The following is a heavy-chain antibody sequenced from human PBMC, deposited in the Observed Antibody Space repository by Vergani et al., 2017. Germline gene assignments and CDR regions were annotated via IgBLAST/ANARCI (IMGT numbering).Heavy chain of an antibody. D-gene: IGHD3-3*01. Sequence: EVQLVESGGGLVQPGGSLRLSCAASGFTFSSYWMHWVRQAPGKGLVWVSRINSDGSSTSYADSVKGRFTISRDNAKNTLYLQMNSLRAEDTAVYYCARDASTTIFGVVTMGTFDYWGQGTLVTVSS. CDR2: INSDGSST. CDR3: ARDASTTIFGVVTMGTFDY. CDR1: GFTFSSYW. V-gene: IGHV3-74*01. J-gene: IGHJ4*02.